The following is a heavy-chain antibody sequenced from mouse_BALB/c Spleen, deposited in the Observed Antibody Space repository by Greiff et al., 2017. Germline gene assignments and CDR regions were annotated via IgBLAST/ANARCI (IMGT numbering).Heavy chain of an antibody. J-gene: IGHJ3*01. V-gene: IGHV3-2*02. CDR1: GYSITSDYA. CDR2: ISYSGST. CDR3: ARSGDYDAY. D-gene: IGHD2-4*01. Sequence: EVMLVESGPGLVKPSQSLSLTCTVTGYSITSDYAWNWIRQFPGNKLEWMGYISYSGSTSYNPSLKSRISITRDTSKNQFFLQLNSVTTEDTATYYCARSGDYDAYWGQGTLVTVSA.